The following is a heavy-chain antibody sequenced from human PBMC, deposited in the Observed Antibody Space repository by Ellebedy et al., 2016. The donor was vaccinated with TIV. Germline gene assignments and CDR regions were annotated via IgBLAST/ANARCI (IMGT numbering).Heavy chain of an antibody. Sequence: AASVKVSCKASGYTFTSYDINWVRQATGQGLEWMGWMNPNSGNTGYAQKFRGRATMTRNTSISTAYMELNSLTSEDTAVYYCARASYDSSGTVNDYWGQGTLVTVSS. CDR3: ARASYDSSGTVNDY. CDR2: MNPNSGNT. V-gene: IGHV1-8*01. CDR1: GYTFTSYD. J-gene: IGHJ4*02. D-gene: IGHD3-22*01.